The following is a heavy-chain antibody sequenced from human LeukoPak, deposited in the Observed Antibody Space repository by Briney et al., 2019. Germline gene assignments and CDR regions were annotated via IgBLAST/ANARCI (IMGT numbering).Heavy chain of an antibody. D-gene: IGHD2-15*01. CDR2: IYYRGST. V-gene: IGHV4-61*01. CDR1: GDSIRSRSYY. Sequence: SETLSLTCTVSGDSIRSRSYYWSWVRQPPGKGLEWIGYIYYRGSTNYNPSLKSRVTISVDTSKDQFSLKLSSVTAADTAVYYCARDRGFGGNGMDVWGQGTTVTVSS. CDR3: ARDRGFGGNGMDV. J-gene: IGHJ6*02.